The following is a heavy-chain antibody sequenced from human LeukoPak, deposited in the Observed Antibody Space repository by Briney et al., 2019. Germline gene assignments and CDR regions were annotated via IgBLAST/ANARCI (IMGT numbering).Heavy chain of an antibody. Sequence: SETLSLTCTVSGGSVSSGSYYWSWIRQPPGKGLEWIGYIYYSGSTNYNPSLKSRVTISVDTSKNQFSLKLSSVTAADTAVYYCARWSGSYFYFDYWGQGTLVTVSS. CDR3: ARWSGSYFYFDY. CDR2: IYYSGST. V-gene: IGHV4-61*01. CDR1: GGSVSSGSYY. D-gene: IGHD1-26*01. J-gene: IGHJ4*02.